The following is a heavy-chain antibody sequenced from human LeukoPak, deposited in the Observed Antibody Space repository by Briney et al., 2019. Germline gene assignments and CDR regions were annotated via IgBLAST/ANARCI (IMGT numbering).Heavy chain of an antibody. CDR2: ISSSGSTI. Sequence: GGSLRLSCAASGFTFSTYEMNGVRQAPGKGLEWVSYISSSGSTIYYADSVKGRFTISRDNAKNSLYLQMNSLRAEDTAVYYCARGSFQWELNFDYWGQGTLVTVSS. D-gene: IGHD1-26*01. V-gene: IGHV3-48*03. CDR3: ARGSFQWELNFDY. CDR1: GFTFSTYE. J-gene: IGHJ4*02.